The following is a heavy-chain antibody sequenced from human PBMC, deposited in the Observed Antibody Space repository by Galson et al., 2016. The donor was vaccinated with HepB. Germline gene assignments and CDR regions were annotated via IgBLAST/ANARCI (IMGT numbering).Heavy chain of an antibody. CDR2: IWSDGSNK. D-gene: IGHD6-19*01. CDR1: GFAFSSHG. J-gene: IGHJ4*02. CDR3: AREGHYSAWFVIDY. V-gene: IGHV3-33*01. Sequence: SLRLSCAASGFAFSSHGLYWVRQAPGKGLEWVSVIWSDGSNKYYADSVKGRFTISRDNSKNTLYMQMNSLRAEDTAVYYCAREGHYSAWFVIDYWGQGTLVTFSS.